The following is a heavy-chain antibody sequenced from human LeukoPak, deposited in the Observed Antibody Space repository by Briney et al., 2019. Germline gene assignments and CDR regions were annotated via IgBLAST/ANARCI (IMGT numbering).Heavy chain of an antibody. CDR2: IHTRGST. Sequence: SETLSLTCTVSGGSISSGSYYWSWIRQPAGKGLEWIGRIHTRGSTNYNPSLKSRLTISVDTSKNQFSLKLSSVTAADTAVYYCARGSIVVVPADMFDPWGQGTLVTVSS. CDR3: ARGSIVVVPADMFDP. CDR1: GGSISSGSYY. J-gene: IGHJ5*02. V-gene: IGHV4-61*02. D-gene: IGHD2-2*01.